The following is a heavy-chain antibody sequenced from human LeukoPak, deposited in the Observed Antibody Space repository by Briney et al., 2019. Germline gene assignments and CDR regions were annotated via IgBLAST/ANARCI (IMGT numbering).Heavy chain of an antibody. J-gene: IGHJ4*02. CDR1: GGSFSGYY. Sequence: SETLSLTCAVYGGSFSGYYWSWIRQPPGKGLEWIGEINHSGSTNYNPSLKSRVTISVDTSKNQFSLKLSSVTAADTAVYYCARGRIVGAPFDYWGQGTLVTVSS. V-gene: IGHV4-34*01. CDR3: ARGRIVGAPFDY. CDR2: INHSGST. D-gene: IGHD1-26*01.